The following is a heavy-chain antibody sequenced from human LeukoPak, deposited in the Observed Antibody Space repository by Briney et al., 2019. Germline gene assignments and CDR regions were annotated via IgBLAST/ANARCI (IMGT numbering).Heavy chain of an antibody. CDR3: ARVGNPVREYYFDY. CDR2: INHSGST. D-gene: IGHD3-10*01. Sequence: SETLSLTCAVYGGSFSGYYWSWIRQPPGKGLEWIGEINHSGSTNYNPSLKSRVTISVDTSKNQFSLKLSSVTAADTAVYYCARVGNPVREYYFDYWGQGTLVTVSS. CDR1: GGSFSGYY. J-gene: IGHJ4*02. V-gene: IGHV4-34*01.